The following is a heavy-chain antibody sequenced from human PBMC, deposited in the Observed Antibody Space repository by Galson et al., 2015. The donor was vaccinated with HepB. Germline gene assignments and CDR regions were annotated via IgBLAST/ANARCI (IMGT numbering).Heavy chain of an antibody. CDR2: TWYDGTNE. CDR1: GFAFSAYG. Sequence: SLRLSCAASGFAFSAYGMHWIRQAPGKGLEWVAITWYDGTNEYYADSVKGRFTISRDNSKNTLYLQMNSLRVEDTAVYYCARDAGSSWYARGAFDIWGQGTMVTISS. D-gene: IGHD6-13*01. V-gene: IGHV3-33*01. J-gene: IGHJ3*02. CDR3: ARDAGSSWYARGAFDI.